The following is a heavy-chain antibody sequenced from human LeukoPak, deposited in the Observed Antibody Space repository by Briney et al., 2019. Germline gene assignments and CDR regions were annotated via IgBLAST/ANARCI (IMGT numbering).Heavy chain of an antibody. CDR3: ARGYGGLDP. J-gene: IGHJ5*02. CDR2: IKTDGSST. V-gene: IGHV3-74*01. Sequence: GGSLRLSCAASGFTFSSYWMHWVRQAPGKGLVWVSRIKTDGSSTSYADSVKGRFTTSRDNAKNTLYLQMNSLRAEDTAVYYCARGYGGLDPWGQGTLVTVSS. D-gene: IGHD4-17*01. CDR1: GFTFSSYW.